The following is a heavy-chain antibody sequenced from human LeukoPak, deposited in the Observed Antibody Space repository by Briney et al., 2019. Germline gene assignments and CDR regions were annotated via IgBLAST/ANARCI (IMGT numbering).Heavy chain of an antibody. Sequence: PGGSLRLSCAASGFPFTTYAMSWVRQAPGKGLEWVSAISGRGGRTYYADSVKGRFTISRDNSENTLYLQMNRLRADDTAIYYCAKEKSYRYFDLWGRGTLVTVSS. CDR1: GFPFTTYA. V-gene: IGHV3-23*01. CDR3: AKEKSYRYFDL. J-gene: IGHJ2*01. CDR2: ISGRGGRT.